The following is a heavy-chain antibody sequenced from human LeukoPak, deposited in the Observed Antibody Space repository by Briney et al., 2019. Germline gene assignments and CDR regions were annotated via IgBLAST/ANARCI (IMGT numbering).Heavy chain of an antibody. CDR2: IDISSTTI. CDR3: ARGPPLFDP. Sequence: GGSLRLSCAASGFTFSSYAMSWVRQAPGQGLEWLSYIDISSTTIYYADSVKGRFTISRDNAKNSLYLQMNSLRAEDTAVYYCARGPPLFDPWGQGTLVTVSS. J-gene: IGHJ5*02. CDR1: GFTFSSYA. V-gene: IGHV3-48*01.